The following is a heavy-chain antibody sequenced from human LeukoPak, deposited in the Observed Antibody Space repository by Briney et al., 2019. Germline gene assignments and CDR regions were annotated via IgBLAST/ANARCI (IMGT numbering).Heavy chain of an antibody. CDR3: AKGERNIAAAYYYYYYYMDI. V-gene: IGHV3-23*01. Sequence: LSGGSLRLSCAASGFTFSSYAMSWVRQAPGKGLEWVSAISGSGGSTYYADSVKGRFTISRDNSKNTLYLQMNSLRAEDTAVYYCAKGERNIAAAYYYYYYYMDIWGKGTTVTVSS. D-gene: IGHD6-13*01. J-gene: IGHJ6*03. CDR1: GFTFSSYA. CDR2: ISGSGGST.